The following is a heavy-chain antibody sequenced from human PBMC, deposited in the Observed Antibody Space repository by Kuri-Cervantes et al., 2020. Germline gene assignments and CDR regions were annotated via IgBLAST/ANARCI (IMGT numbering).Heavy chain of an antibody. V-gene: IGHV2-70*20. D-gene: IGHD3-22*01. CDR2: IDWDDDK. J-gene: IGHJ6*03. CDR3: ARMGYDSSGYRDMDV. CDR1: GFSLSTSGMC. Sequence: SGPTLVKPTQTLRLTCTFSGFSLSTSGMCVSWVHQPPGKALEWLALIDWDDDKYYSTSLRTRLTISNDTSKNQVVLTMTNMDPVDTATYYCARMGYDSSGYRDMDVWGKGTTVTVSS.